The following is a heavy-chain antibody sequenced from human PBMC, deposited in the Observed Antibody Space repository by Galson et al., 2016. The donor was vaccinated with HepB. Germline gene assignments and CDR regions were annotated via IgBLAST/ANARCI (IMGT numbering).Heavy chain of an antibody. Sequence: SLRLSCAASGFTFSVYGMHWVRQAPGKGLESVAVISYDGSKKHYADSVKGRFTISRDNSKNTLYLQMNSLRPEDTAVYYCAKDFGEAGLYSSSWYGPKYWGQGTLVTVSS. CDR2: ISYDGSKK. D-gene: IGHD6-13*01. J-gene: IGHJ4*02. CDR1: GFTFSVYG. CDR3: AKDFGEAGLYSSSWYGPKY. V-gene: IGHV3-30*18.